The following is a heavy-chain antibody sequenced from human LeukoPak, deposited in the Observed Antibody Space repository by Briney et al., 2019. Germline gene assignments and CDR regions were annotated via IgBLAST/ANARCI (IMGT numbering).Heavy chain of an antibody. D-gene: IGHD3-10*01. Sequence: PERSLRLSCAASDFTFSSYGMHWVRQAPGKGLEWVAVISDDGSNKYYADSVKRRFTISRDNSKNPLYLQMNSLRAEDTGVYYCAKDGPHYYGSGSYYNYFYGMDVWGQGTTVTVSS. V-gene: IGHV3-30*18. CDR2: ISDDGSNK. CDR1: DFTFSSYG. CDR3: AKDGPHYYGSGSYYNYFYGMDV. J-gene: IGHJ6*02.